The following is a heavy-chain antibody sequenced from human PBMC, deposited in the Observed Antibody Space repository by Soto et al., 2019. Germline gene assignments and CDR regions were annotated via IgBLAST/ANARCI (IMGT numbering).Heavy chain of an antibody. CDR2: IIPIFGTA. V-gene: IGHV1-69*13. J-gene: IGHJ4*02. CDR1: GGTFSSYA. Sequence: SVKVSCQASGGTFSSYAISWVRQAPGQGLEWMGGIIPIFGTANYAQKFQGRVTITADESTSTAYMELSSLRSEDTAVYYCARDLYDSSGYPFFDYWGQGTLVTVSS. D-gene: IGHD3-22*01. CDR3: ARDLYDSSGYPFFDY.